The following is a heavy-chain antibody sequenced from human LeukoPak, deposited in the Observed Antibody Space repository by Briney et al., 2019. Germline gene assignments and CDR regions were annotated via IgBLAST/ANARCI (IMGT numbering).Heavy chain of an antibody. J-gene: IGHJ4*02. D-gene: IGHD1-26*01. CDR3: TKIGPVSGTIDY. V-gene: IGHV3-30*18. Sequence: GGSLRLSCVASGFTVGATDMYWVRRAPGKRLEWVAVLKHDDEIHYMDSVRGRFTISRDNSKNTLLLDMDGLRPEDTATYYCTKIGPVSGTIDYWGQGTLVTVSS. CDR2: LKHDDEI. CDR1: GFTVGATD.